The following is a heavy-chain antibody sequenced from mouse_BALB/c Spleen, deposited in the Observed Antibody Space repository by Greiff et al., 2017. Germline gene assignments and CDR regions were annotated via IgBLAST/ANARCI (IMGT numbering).Heavy chain of an antibody. CDR2: IYPGNGDT. CDR3: ARSERYDALLAY. J-gene: IGHJ3*01. CDR1: GYTFTSYN. V-gene: IGHV1-12*01. D-gene: IGHD2-14*01. Sequence: QVQLQQPGAELVKPGASVKMSCKASGYTFTSYNMHWVKQTPGQGLEWIGAIYPGNGDTSYNQKFKGKATLTADKSSSTAYMQLSSLTSEDTAVYYCARSERYDALLAYWGQGTLVTVSA.